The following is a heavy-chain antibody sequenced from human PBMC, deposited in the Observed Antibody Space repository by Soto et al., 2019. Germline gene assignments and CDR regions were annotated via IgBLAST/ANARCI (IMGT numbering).Heavy chain of an antibody. J-gene: IGHJ5*02. CDR2: IDPSDSYT. D-gene: IGHD2-2*01. V-gene: IGHV5-10-1*01. CDR1: GYSFTSYW. Sequence: LGEALKISCKGSGYSFTSYWISWVRQMPGKGLEWMGRIDPSDSYTNYSPSFQGHVTISADKSISTAYLQWSSLKASDTARYYCAREYCSSTSCYDQNWFDPWGQGTLVTVSS. CDR3: AREYCSSTSCYDQNWFDP.